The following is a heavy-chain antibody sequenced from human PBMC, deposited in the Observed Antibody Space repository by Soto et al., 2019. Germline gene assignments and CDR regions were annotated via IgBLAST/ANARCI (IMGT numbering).Heavy chain of an antibody. D-gene: IGHD2-8*01. V-gene: IGHV4-39*01. CDR3: VSQRTNVKPQAYFDY. CDR2: VYYRGRS. J-gene: IGHJ4*02. Sequence: SATLSLTCTVSGGSVTNSSYYWGWIRQSPGKGLEWIGSVYYRGRSYSKSSVKSRVTISVDTSKNQFSLNLNSVTASDTAVYFCVSQRTNVKPQAYFDYWGTGALVT. CDR1: GGSVTNSSYY.